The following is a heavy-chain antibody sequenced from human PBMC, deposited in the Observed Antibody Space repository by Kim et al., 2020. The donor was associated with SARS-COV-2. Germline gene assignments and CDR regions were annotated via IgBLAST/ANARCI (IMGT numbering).Heavy chain of an antibody. V-gene: IGHV1-69*13. Sequence: SVKVSCKASGGTFSSYAISWVRQAPGQGLEWMGGIIPIFGTANYAQKFQGRVTITADESTSTAYMELSSLRSEDTAVYYCASSLTYCGGDCYSRMDYWGQGTLVTVSS. CDR2: IIPIFGTA. CDR1: GGTFSSYA. CDR3: ASSLTYCGGDCYSRMDY. D-gene: IGHD2-21*02. J-gene: IGHJ4*02.